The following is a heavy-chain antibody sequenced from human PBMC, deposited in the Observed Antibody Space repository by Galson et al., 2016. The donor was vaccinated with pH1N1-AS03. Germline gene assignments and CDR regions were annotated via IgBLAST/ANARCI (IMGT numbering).Heavy chain of an antibody. J-gene: IGHJ4*02. Sequence: PALVKPPQTLTLTCTFSGFSLTTSGVGVGWIRQPPGKALEWLALIYWNDDKAYSPSLRSRLIITKDTSKNQVVLTMTDMDPVDTATYYCAHRRGVPFDYWGRGTLVTVSS. V-gene: IGHV2-5*01. CDR1: GFSLTTSGVG. CDR2: IYWNDDK. CDR3: AHRRGVPFDY.